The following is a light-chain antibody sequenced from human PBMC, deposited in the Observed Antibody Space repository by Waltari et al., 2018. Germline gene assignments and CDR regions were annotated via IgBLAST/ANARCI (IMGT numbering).Light chain of an antibody. CDR2: DAS. CDR3: QQYNVWPPWT. V-gene: IGKV3-15*01. J-gene: IGKJ1*01. Sequence: EIVMTQSTPSLSVSPGERATLSCRASQTVSTNLAWYQQKPGQAPRLLIHDASTRAIGIPARFSGSGSGTEFTLTISSLQSEDFAVYYCQQYNVWPPWTFGQGTKVEIK. CDR1: QTVSTN.